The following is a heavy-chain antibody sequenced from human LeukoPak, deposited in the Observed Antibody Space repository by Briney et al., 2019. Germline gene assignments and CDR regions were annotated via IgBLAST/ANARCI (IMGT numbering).Heavy chain of an antibody. CDR3: ARAGYSAYGMDV. V-gene: IGHV3-30-3*01. Sequence: GGSLRLSCAASGFMFSSYAVHWVRQAPGKGLEWVALISYDGSNKYYADSVKGRFTIFRDNSKNTLYLQMNSLRPEDTAVYYCARAGYSAYGMDVWGQGTTVTVSS. J-gene: IGHJ6*02. CDR1: GFMFSSYA. D-gene: IGHD5-12*01. CDR2: ISYDGSNK.